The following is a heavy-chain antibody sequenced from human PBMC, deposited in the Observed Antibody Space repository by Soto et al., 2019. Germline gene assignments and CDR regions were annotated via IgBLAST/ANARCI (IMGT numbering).Heavy chain of an antibody. V-gene: IGHV4-34*01. Sequence: SETLSLTCAVYCVSFRGYYWSWIRQPPGKGLEWIGEINHSGSTNYNPSLKSRVTISVDTSKNQFSLKLSSVTAADTAVYYCARMAGTIDYWGQGTLVTVSS. D-gene: IGHD6-19*01. CDR1: CVSFRGYY. J-gene: IGHJ4*02. CDR2: INHSGST. CDR3: ARMAGTIDY.